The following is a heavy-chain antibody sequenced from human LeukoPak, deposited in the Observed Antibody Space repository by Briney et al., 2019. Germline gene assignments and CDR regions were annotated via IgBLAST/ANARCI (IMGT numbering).Heavy chain of an antibody. Sequence: SETLSLTCAVYGGSFSGYYWSWIRQPAGKGLEWIGRIYTSGSTNYNPSLRSRVTMSVDTSKNQFSLKLSSVTAADTAVYYCAGDQYGGYFDYWGQGTLVTVSS. J-gene: IGHJ4*02. CDR1: GGSFSGYY. CDR2: IYTSGST. D-gene: IGHD4-23*01. CDR3: AGDQYGGYFDY. V-gene: IGHV4-4*07.